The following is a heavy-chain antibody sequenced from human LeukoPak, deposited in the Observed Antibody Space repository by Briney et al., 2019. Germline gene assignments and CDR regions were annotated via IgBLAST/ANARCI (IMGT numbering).Heavy chain of an antibody. D-gene: IGHD3-10*01. Sequence: GGSLRLSCAASGFIFSNYAMTWVRQAPGKGLEWVSTISGNGAGTYFADSVKGRFTISRDNSNNTLYLQMDSLRAEDTAVYFCARDGVLMNRKFYFDSWGQGTPVTVFS. CDR3: ARDGVLMNRKFYFDS. J-gene: IGHJ4*02. CDR1: GFIFSNYA. CDR2: ISGNGAGT. V-gene: IGHV3-23*01.